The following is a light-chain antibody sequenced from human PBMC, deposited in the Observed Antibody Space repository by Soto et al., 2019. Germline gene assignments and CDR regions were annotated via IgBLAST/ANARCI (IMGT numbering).Light chain of an antibody. CDR2: EAS. V-gene: IGKV3-20*01. CDR1: QSVGNN. Sequence: EIVLTQSPATLSLSPGERATLSCRASQSVGNNLAWYQQKPGQAPGLLIYEASTRATGIPARFSGSGSGTDFTLTISRLEPEDFAVYYCQQYGGSMTFGQGTKVDI. J-gene: IGKJ1*01. CDR3: QQYGGSMT.